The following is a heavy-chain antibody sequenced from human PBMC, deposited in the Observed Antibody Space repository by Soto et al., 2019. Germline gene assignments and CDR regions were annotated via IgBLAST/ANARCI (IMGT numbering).Heavy chain of an antibody. CDR1: GYSISSGYY. J-gene: IGHJ6*02. CDR3: ARAGNDFWSGYYYYGMDV. CDR2: IYHSGST. V-gene: IGHV4-38-2*01. D-gene: IGHD3-3*01. Sequence: PSETLSLTCAVSGYSISSGYYWGWIRQPPGKGLEWIGSIYHSGSTYYNPSLKSRVTISVDTSKNQFSLKLSSVTAADTAVYYGARAGNDFWSGYYYYGMDVWGQGTTVTVSS.